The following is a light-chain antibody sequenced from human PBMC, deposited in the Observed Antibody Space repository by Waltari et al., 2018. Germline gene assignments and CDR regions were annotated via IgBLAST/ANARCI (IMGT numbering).Light chain of an antibody. Sequence: DIQMTQSPSSLSASLGDRVTITCRTSQSIISYLNWYQQKPGKAPKLLIYDASSLQSGVPSRFSGSGFGTDFTLTISSLQPEDFASYYCQQSYGTPQTFGQGTKLEIK. V-gene: IGKV1-39*01. J-gene: IGKJ2*01. CDR2: DAS. CDR1: QSIISY. CDR3: QQSYGTPQT.